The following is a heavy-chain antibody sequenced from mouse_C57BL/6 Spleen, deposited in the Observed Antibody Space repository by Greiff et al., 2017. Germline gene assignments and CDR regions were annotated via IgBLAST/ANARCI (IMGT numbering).Heavy chain of an antibody. D-gene: IGHD3-2*02. V-gene: IGHV1-64*01. CDR1: GYTFTSYW. Sequence: QVQLQQPGAELVKPGASVKLSCKASGYTFTSYWMHWVKQRPGQGLEWIGMIHPNSGSTNYNEKFKSKATLTVDKSSSTAYMQLSSLTSGDSAVYYCARQAQATGYAMDYWGQGTSVTVSS. J-gene: IGHJ4*01. CDR2: IHPNSGST. CDR3: ARQAQATGYAMDY.